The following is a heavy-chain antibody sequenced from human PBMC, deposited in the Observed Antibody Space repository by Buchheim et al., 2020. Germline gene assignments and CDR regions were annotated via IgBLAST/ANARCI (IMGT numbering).Heavy chain of an antibody. J-gene: IGHJ4*02. CDR2: FYDSEST. Sequence: QLQLQESGPGLVKASETLSLTCTVSGGSISSSSSYWGWVRQPPGRGLEWIGSFYDSESTYYNPSLKSRVNISVAPSQNQFSLKLNSVTAADTAVYYCARVYPVFDYWGQGTL. D-gene: IGHD3-16*02. CDR3: ARVYPVFDY. CDR1: GGSISSSSSY. V-gene: IGHV4-39*07.